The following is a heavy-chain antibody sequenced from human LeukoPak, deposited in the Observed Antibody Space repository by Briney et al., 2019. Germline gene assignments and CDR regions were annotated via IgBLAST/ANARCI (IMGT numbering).Heavy chain of an antibody. CDR3: TRQYYYDSSGYYRVAFDI. CDR2: IRSKANSYAT. Sequence: GGSQRLSCAASGFTFSGSAMHWVRQASGKGLEWVGRIRSKANSYATAYAASVKGRFTISRDDSKNTAYLQMNSLKTEDTAVYYCTRQYYYDSSGYYRVAFDIWGQGTMVTVSS. D-gene: IGHD3-22*01. J-gene: IGHJ3*02. CDR1: GFTFSGSA. V-gene: IGHV3-73*01.